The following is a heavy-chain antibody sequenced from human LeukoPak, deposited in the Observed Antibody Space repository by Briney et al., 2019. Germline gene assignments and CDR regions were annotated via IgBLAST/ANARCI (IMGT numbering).Heavy chain of an antibody. CDR1: GYTFPNYG. J-gene: IGHJ4*02. D-gene: IGHD3-10*01. Sequence: ASVKVSCKASGYTFPNYGISWVRQAPGQGLEWMGWISVYNGNTNYAQKLQGRVTMTTDTSTSTAYMELRSLGSDDTAVYYCARDSFFYGSGSQPYFDYWGQGTLVTVSS. CDR3: ARDSFFYGSGSQPYFDY. V-gene: IGHV1-18*01. CDR2: ISVYNGNT.